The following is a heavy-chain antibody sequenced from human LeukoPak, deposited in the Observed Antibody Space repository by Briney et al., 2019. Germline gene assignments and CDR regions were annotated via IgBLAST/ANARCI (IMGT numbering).Heavy chain of an antibody. CDR3: ASFAGDGYSY. D-gene: IGHD5-24*01. V-gene: IGHV4-59*12. CDR1: GGSISSYY. CDR2: IYYSGST. J-gene: IGHJ4*02. Sequence: SETLSLTCTVSGGSISSYYWSWIRQPPGKGLEWIGYIYYSGSTNYNPSLKSRVTISVDKSKNQFSLELSSVTAADTAVYYCASFAGDGYSYWGQGTLVTVSS.